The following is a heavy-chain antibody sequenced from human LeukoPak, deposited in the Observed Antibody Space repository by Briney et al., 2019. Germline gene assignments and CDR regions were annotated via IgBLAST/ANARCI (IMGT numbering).Heavy chain of an antibody. CDR1: GFRFSSYW. D-gene: IGHD1-1*01. V-gene: IGHV3-7*01. J-gene: IGHJ5*02. CDR2: IDQYGRGK. Sequence: PGGSLRLSCEVSGFRFSSYWMSWVRQAPGKGLEWVASIDQYGRGKNYVDSVKGRFTISRDNAKNSVFLDMRSLRAEDTAVYYCGTSTISWGQGTLVTVSP. CDR3: GTSTIS.